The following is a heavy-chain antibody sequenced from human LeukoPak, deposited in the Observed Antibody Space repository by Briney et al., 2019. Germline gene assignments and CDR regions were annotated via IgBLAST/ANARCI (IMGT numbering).Heavy chain of an antibody. Sequence: GGSLRLSCAASGFTFSSYAMHWVRQAPGKGLEYVSAISSNGGSTYYANSVKGRFTISRDNSKNTLYLQMGSLRAEDMAVYYCARGGLEMAESFDYWGQGTLVTVSS. CDR3: ARGGLEMAESFDY. V-gene: IGHV3-64*01. D-gene: IGHD5-24*01. CDR2: ISSNGGST. CDR1: GFTFSSYA. J-gene: IGHJ4*02.